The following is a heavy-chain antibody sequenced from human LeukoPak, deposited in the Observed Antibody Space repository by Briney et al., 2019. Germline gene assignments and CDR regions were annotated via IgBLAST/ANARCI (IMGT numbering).Heavy chain of an antibody. Sequence: ASVKVSCKASGGTFSNYAISWVRQAPGQGLEWMGWMNPKSGGTSYAQKFEARVTMNRDTSISTAYMELSRLRFDDTAVYYCARSPDILTGEKFDYWGQGTLVTVSS. J-gene: IGHJ4*02. D-gene: IGHD3-9*01. CDR1: GGTFSNYA. V-gene: IGHV1-2*02. CDR2: MNPKSGGT. CDR3: ARSPDILTGEKFDY.